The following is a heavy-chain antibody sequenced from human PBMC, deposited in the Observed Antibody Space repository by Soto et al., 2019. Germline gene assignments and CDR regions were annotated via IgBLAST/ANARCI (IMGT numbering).Heavy chain of an antibody. CDR1: GYSFTSYW. D-gene: IGHD3-22*01. Sequence: PGESLKISCKGSGYSFTSYWIGWVRQMPGKGLEWMGIIYPGDSDTRYSPSFQGQVTISADKSISTAYLQWSSLKASDTAMYYCATNYYDSSGYYLYYYYGMDVWGQATTVTVSS. V-gene: IGHV5-51*01. CDR3: ATNYYDSSGYYLYYYYGMDV. J-gene: IGHJ6*01. CDR2: IYPGDSDT.